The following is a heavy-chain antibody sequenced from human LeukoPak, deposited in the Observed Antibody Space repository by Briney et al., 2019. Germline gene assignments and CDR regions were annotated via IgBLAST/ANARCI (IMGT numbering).Heavy chain of an antibody. J-gene: IGHJ4*02. CDR2: ISSSSSYI. CDR1: GFTFSSYS. D-gene: IGHD2-2*01. Sequence: GGSLRLSCAASGFTFSSYSMNWVRQAPGKGLEWVSSISSSSSYIYYADSVKGRFTISRDNAKNSLYLQMNSLRAEGTAVYYCAREIFACSTTSCYLDYWGQGTLVTVSS. V-gene: IGHV3-21*01. CDR3: AREIFACSTTSCYLDY.